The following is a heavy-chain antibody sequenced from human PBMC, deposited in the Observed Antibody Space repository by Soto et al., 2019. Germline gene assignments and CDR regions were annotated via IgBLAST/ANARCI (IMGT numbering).Heavy chain of an antibody. V-gene: IGHV4-59*01. CDR3: ARAAAGTDYYYYGMDV. CDR2: IYYSGST. Sequence: QVQLQESGPGLVKPSETLSLTCTVSGGSISSYYWSWIRQPPGKGLEWIGYIYYSGSTNYNPSLKSRVTISVDTSKNQFSLKLSSVTAADTAVYYCARAAAGTDYYYYGMDVWGQGTKVTVSS. CDR1: GGSISSYY. D-gene: IGHD6-13*01. J-gene: IGHJ6*01.